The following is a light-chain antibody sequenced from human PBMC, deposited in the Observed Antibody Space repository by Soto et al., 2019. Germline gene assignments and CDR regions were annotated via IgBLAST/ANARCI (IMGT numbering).Light chain of an antibody. CDR2: GAS. CDR1: QSVGNNY. Sequence: EIVLTHSPGTLSLSPGERATISCRASQSVGNNYLAWYQQKPGQAPRLVIYGASSRATGIPDRFSASGSGTDFTLTISRLEPEDFALYYCQQYSTAPLTFGQGTKVEIK. V-gene: IGKV3-20*01. CDR3: QQYSTAPLT. J-gene: IGKJ1*01.